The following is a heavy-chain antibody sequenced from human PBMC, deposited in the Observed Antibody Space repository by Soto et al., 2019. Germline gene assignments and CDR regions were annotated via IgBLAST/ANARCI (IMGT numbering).Heavy chain of an antibody. J-gene: IGHJ4*02. CDR3: ARDPKTSGGQHWAFNYFDS. D-gene: IGHD7-27*01. CDR1: GFTFSSCA. Sequence: GGSLRLSCAASGFTFSSCAMHWVRQAPGKGLEWVAVISYDGSNKYYADSVKGRFTISRDNSKSTLYLQVDSLRPEDAAVYYCARDPKTSGGQHWAFNYFDSWGQGTLVTVSS. V-gene: IGHV3-30-3*01. CDR2: ISYDGSNK.